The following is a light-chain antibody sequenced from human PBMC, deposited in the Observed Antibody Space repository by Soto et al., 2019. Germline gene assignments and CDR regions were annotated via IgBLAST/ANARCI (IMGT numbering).Light chain of an antibody. CDR1: SGDIASSY. CDR2: DDN. CDR3: HSYDSSNLV. Sequence: NFMLTQPRSVSESPGKTVTISCTRSSGDIASSYVQWYQQRPGSAPTPVIDDDNQRPSGVPDRFSGSIDSSSNSASLTISGLTPEDEADYYCHSYDSSNLVFGGGTKLTVL. V-gene: IGLV6-57*04. J-gene: IGLJ2*01.